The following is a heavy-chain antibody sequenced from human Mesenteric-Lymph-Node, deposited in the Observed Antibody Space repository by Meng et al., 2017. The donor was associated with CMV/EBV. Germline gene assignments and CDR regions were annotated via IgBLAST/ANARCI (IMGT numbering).Heavy chain of an antibody. D-gene: IGHD4-11*01. CDR3: AGGGDTVTTYYYSMDL. J-gene: IGHJ6*02. Sequence: SVKVSCKASGGTFNNYAINWVRQAPGQGLEWMGGVIPILDISNYAQKFQDRVTITADEYTSTAYMELSSLTSEDTAVFYCAGGGDTVTTYYYSMDLWGQGTTVTVSS. CDR2: VIPILDIS. CDR1: GGTFNNYA. V-gene: IGHV1-69*10.